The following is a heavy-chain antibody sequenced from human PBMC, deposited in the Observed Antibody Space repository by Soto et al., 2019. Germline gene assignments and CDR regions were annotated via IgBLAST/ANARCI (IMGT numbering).Heavy chain of an antibody. D-gene: IGHD3-16*01. CDR2: ISGSSGST. CDR3: AKGNWGGVLNFDY. Sequence: GGSLRLSCAASGFTFSNYAMNWVRQAPGKGLEWVSTISGSSGSTYYADSVKGRFTISRDNSKNTLYLQMNSLRAEDTAVYYCAKGNWGGVLNFDYWGQGTLVTVSS. J-gene: IGHJ4*02. V-gene: IGHV3-23*01. CDR1: GFTFSNYA.